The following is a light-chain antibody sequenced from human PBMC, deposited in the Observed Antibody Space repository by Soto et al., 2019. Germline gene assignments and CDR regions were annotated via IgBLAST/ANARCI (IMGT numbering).Light chain of an antibody. Sequence: QSALTQPASVSGSPGQSITISCTGTSSDVGGYNYVSWYQQHPGKAPKLMIYDVSNRPSGAPNRFSGSKSGNTASLTNSGLQAEDEADYYCNSCTSSNTYVFGTGTKLTVL. CDR1: SSDVGGYNY. CDR2: DVS. CDR3: NSCTSSNTYV. J-gene: IGLJ1*01. V-gene: IGLV2-14*01.